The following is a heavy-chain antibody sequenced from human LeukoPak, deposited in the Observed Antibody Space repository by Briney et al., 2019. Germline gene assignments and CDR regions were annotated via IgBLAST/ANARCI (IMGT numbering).Heavy chain of an antibody. Sequence: SETLSLTCTVSGGSISSYYWSWIRQPPGKGLEWIGYIYYTGNTNYNPSLKSRVTISVDTSNNQFSLRLSSVTAADTAVYYCATPISTPPLKGPVPIQVDPPNKRSSRGLGSVPGPDTAVYYLADFPPPLLRGYVMDVWAKGPRATVPS. CDR2: IYYTGNT. J-gene: IGHJ6*04. V-gene: IGHV4-59*01. CDR1: GGSISSYY. D-gene: IGHD3-10*01. CDR3: ATPISTPPLKGPVPIQVDPPNKRSSRGLGSVPGPDTAVYYLADFPPPLLRGYVMDV.